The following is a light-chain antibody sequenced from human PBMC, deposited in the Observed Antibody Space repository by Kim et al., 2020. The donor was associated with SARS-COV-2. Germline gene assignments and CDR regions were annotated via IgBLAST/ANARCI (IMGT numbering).Light chain of an antibody. V-gene: IGKV3-20*01. CDR3: QQYSTSPMT. CDR2: CAS. Sequence: ENVWTQSPGTLSLSPGERATLTCRASQSVSSNYLAWYQQKAGQAPRLLIYCASSRATGIPDRFSGSGSVTDFTLTISTLQPEDFAVYYCQQYSTSPMTFGPGTKVDIK. J-gene: IGKJ1*01. CDR1: QSVSSNY.